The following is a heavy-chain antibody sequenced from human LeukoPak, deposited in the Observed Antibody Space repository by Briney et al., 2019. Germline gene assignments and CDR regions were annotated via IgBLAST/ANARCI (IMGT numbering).Heavy chain of an antibody. CDR3: ASIPYCSSTSCYTEYYFDY. CDR1: GYSISSGYY. D-gene: IGHD2-2*02. Sequence: PSATLSLTCAVSGYSISSGYYWGWIRQPPGKGLEWIGSIYHSGSTYYNPSLKSRVTISVDTSKNQFSLKLSSVTAADTAVYYCASIPYCSSTSCYTEYYFDYWGQGTLVTVSS. V-gene: IGHV4-38-2*01. CDR2: IYHSGST. J-gene: IGHJ4*02.